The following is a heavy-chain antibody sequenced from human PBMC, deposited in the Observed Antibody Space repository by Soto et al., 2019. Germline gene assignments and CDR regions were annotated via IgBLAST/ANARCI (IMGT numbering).Heavy chain of an antibody. D-gene: IGHD2-21*01. CDR3: ARGAFCGGAPGCRDMDV. CDR1: GYTFISHS. CDR2: ISAYNGNT. Sequence: APVKVSCKSSGYTFISHSITWVRQAPGQGLEWMGRISAYNGNTNYAQKLQGRVTMTTDTSTRTVYMELRSLRSDDTAVYYCARGAFCGGAPGCRDMDVWGQGTTVTVSS. J-gene: IGHJ6*02. V-gene: IGHV1-18*01.